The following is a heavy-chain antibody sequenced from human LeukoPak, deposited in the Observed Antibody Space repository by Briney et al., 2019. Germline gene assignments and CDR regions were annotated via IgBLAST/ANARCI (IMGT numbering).Heavy chain of an antibody. Sequence: PSETLSLTCAVYGGSFSGYYWSWIRQPPGKGLEWIGYIYYTGSTYYNPSLKSRVTISVDTSKNQFSLKLSSVTAADTAVYYCAKKNYFDSSALDYWGQGTLVTVSS. V-gene: IGHV4-34*01. J-gene: IGHJ4*02. CDR1: GGSFSGYY. CDR3: AKKNYFDSSALDY. D-gene: IGHD3-22*01. CDR2: IYYTGST.